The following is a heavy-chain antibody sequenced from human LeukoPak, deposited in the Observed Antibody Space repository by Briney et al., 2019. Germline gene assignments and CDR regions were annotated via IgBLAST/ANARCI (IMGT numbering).Heavy chain of an antibody. CDR3: AKKYSTGLDP. Sequence: PGGSLRLSCAASGFTFDDYGMNWVRQAPGKGLEWVSGINWNGGSTGYADSVKGRFTISRDNAKNSQYLQMNSLRAEDTAIYYCAKKYSTGLDPWGQGTLVTVSS. D-gene: IGHD1-26*01. CDR1: GFTFDDYG. J-gene: IGHJ5*02. CDR2: INWNGGST. V-gene: IGHV3-20*04.